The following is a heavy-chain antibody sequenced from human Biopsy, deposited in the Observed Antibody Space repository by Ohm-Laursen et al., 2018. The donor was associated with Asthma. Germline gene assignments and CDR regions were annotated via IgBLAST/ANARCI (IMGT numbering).Heavy chain of an antibody. CDR1: GGTFSNFA. CDR3: ASDFPKDYVRYNFQF. J-gene: IGHJ4*02. Sequence: GASVKVSCKAPGGTFSNFAISWVRQAPGQGLEWLGGIMTVFGTTNYAQKFQGRVTMTEDTSTDTAYMELSSLSSDDTAVYYCASDFPKDYVRYNFQFWGQGTLVTVSS. CDR2: IMTVFGTT. D-gene: IGHD4-17*01. V-gene: IGHV1-69*06.